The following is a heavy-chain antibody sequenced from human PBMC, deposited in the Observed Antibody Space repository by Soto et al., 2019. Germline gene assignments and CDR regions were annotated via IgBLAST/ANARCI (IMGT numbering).Heavy chain of an antibody. CDR2: IYYTGTT. CDR3: ARLGGFYQSLDS. J-gene: IGHJ5*01. Sequence: PSETLSLTCTFSGGSISSYYWSWIRQPPGKGLEWIGYIYYTGTTTYNPSIKSRVTISVDSSKNQFSLNLTSVSAADTAVYYCARLGGFYQSLDSWGQGTLVTVS. V-gene: IGHV4-59*08. D-gene: IGHD3-22*01. CDR1: GGSISSYY.